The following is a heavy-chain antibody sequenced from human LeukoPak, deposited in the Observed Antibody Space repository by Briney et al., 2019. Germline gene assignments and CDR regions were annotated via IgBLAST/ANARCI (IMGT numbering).Heavy chain of an antibody. V-gene: IGHV3-7*01. CDR3: LVRGVSKPY. J-gene: IGHJ4*02. Sequence: GGSLRLSCAASGFSFSSYWMAWVRQAPGKGLEWVANIKQDGSEKYYVDSVKGRFTISRDNSKNSLFLQMNSLGAEDTAVYYCLVRGVSKPYWGQGILVTVSS. CDR2: IKQDGSEK. CDR1: GFSFSSYW. D-gene: IGHD3-10*01.